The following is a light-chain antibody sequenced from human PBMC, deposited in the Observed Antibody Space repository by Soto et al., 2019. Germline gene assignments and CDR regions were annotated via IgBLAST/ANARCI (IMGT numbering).Light chain of an antibody. J-gene: IGKJ1*01. Sequence: DIQMTQSPSTLSASVGDRVTITCRASQGISSWLAWYQQKPGKAPKLLISNASNLESGVPSRFSGSGSGTEFTLTISSLQPDDFATYYCQQYNTYSRTFGQGTKVEIK. CDR3: QQYNTYSRT. V-gene: IGKV1-5*03. CDR2: NAS. CDR1: QGISSW.